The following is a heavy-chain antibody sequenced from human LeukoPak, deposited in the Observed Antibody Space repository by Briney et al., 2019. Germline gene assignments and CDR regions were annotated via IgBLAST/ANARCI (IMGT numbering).Heavy chain of an antibody. Sequence: SETLSLTCTVSGGSISSSSYYWGWIRQPPGKGLEWIGSIYYSGSTYYSPSLKSRVTISVDTSKNQFSLKLSSVTAADTAVYYCARYGGYYDSSDAFDIWGQGTMVTVSS. D-gene: IGHD3-22*01. CDR3: ARYGGYYDSSDAFDI. CDR2: IYYSGST. CDR1: GGSISSSSYY. V-gene: IGHV4-39*07. J-gene: IGHJ3*02.